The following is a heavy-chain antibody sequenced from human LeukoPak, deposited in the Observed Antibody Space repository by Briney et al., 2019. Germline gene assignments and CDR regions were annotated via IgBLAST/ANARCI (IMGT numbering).Heavy chain of an antibody. Sequence: GGSLRLSCLTSGFTLSTNAMSWVRQAPEKRLEWISGISGSGASTYYADSVKGRFTISRDDSRNTLYLQMNSLRGDDTAVYYCAKDVGKWESLHFFDYWGQGTLVTVSS. J-gene: IGHJ4*02. D-gene: IGHD1-26*01. CDR2: ISGSGAST. CDR1: GFTLSTNA. CDR3: AKDVGKWESLHFFDY. V-gene: IGHV3-23*01.